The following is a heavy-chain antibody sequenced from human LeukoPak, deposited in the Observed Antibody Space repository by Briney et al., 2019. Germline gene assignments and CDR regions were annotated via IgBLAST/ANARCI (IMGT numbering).Heavy chain of an antibody. D-gene: IGHD5-18*01. J-gene: IGHJ4*02. V-gene: IGHV4-39*01. Sequence: SETLSLTCTVSGGSISSSSAYWGWIRQPPGKWLEWIGSIYYSKNTYYNPSLKSRVTISADTSKNQFSLTLGSVSATDTAVYYCVSPRGFSYGYFDYWGQGTLVTVSS. CDR3: VSPRGFSYGYFDY. CDR2: IYYSKNT. CDR1: GGSISSSSAY.